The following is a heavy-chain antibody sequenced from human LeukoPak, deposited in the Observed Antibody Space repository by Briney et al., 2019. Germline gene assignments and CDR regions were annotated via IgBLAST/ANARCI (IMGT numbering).Heavy chain of an antibody. CDR3: ARDLGSEFDY. Sequence: GRSLRLSCAASGFTFSSYAMHWVRQAPGKGLEWVAVISYDGSNKYYADSVKGRFTISRDNPKNTLYLQMNSLRAEDTAVYYCARDLGSEFDYWGQGTLVTVSS. V-gene: IGHV3-30-3*01. D-gene: IGHD5-12*01. CDR1: GFTFSSYA. J-gene: IGHJ4*02. CDR2: ISYDGSNK.